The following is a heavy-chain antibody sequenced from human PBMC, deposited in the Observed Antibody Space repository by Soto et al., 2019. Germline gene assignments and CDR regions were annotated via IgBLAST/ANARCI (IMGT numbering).Heavy chain of an antibody. CDR3: ARDAPYCCGDCYDQWTGWYFDL. Sequence: QVQLVQSGAEVKKPGSSVKVSCKASGGTFSSYAISWVRQAPGQGLEWMGGVIPIFGTANYAQKFQGRVTITADESTSTAYMELSSLRSEDTAAYYCARDAPYCCGDCYDQWTGWYFDLWGRGTLVTVSS. CDR2: VIPIFGTA. V-gene: IGHV1-69*01. CDR1: GGTFSSYA. D-gene: IGHD2-21*02. J-gene: IGHJ2*01.